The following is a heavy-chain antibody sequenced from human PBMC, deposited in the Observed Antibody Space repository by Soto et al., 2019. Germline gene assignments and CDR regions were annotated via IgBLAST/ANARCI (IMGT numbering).Heavy chain of an antibody. J-gene: IGHJ6*02. Sequence: ASVKVSCKASGYTFTSYYMHWVRQAPGQGLEWMGIINPSGGSTSYAQKFQGRVTMTRDTSTSTVYMELSSLRSEDTAVYYCAREGLWFGSPVPYYYYGMDVWGQGTTVTVSS. CDR3: AREGLWFGSPVPYYYYGMDV. CDR1: GYTFTSYY. CDR2: INPSGGST. V-gene: IGHV1-46*01. D-gene: IGHD3-10*01.